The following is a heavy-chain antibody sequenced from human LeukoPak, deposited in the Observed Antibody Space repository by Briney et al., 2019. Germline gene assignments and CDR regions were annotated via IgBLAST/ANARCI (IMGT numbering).Heavy chain of an antibody. J-gene: IGHJ5*02. V-gene: IGHV4-59*08. Sequence: SSETLSLTCTVSGGSISGYYWTWIRQPPGKGLEWIGYIYYSGSTNYNPSLKSRVTISVDTSKNQFSLKLSSVTAADTAVYYCARQGIVVVPAAQGDWFDPWGQGTLVTVSS. CDR3: ARQGIVVVPAAQGDWFDP. CDR1: GGSISGYY. D-gene: IGHD2-2*01. CDR2: IYYSGST.